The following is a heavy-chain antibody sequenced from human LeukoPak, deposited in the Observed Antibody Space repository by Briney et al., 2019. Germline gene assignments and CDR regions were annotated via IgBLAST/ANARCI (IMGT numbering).Heavy chain of an antibody. CDR2: IQYSGTT. Sequence: PSETLSLTCTVSSGSIIGYYWAWIRQPPGKGLEWIGYIQYSGTTEYNPSLASRATISVDTAKDQFSLNLRSVTAADTAVYHCARDRAAGTLDFWGQGTLVTVSS. V-gene: IGHV4-59*01. J-gene: IGHJ4*02. CDR1: SGSIIGYY. CDR3: ARDRAAGTLDF. D-gene: IGHD6-13*01.